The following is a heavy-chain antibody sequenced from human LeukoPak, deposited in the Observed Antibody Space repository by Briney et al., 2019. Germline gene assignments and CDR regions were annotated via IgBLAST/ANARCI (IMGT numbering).Heavy chain of an antibody. V-gene: IGHV1-69*13. CDR2: IIPIFGTA. CDR1: GGTFSSYA. J-gene: IGHJ4*02. D-gene: IGHD5-18*01. Sequence: ASVKVSCKASGGTFSSYAISWVRQAPGQGLEWMGGIIPIFGTANYAQKFQGRVTITADESTSTAYMELSSLRSEDTAVYYCASSDTAMHDIDYWGQGTLVTVSS. CDR3: ASSDTAMHDIDY.